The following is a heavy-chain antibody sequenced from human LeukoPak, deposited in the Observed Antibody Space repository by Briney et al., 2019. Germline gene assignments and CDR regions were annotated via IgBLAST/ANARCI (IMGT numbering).Heavy chain of an antibody. CDR2: IYHSGDT. J-gene: IGHJ4*02. D-gene: IGHD6-19*01. Sequence: SETLSLTCIVSGYSITSGYYWGWIRQPPGKGLEWIGSIYHSGDTYYNPSLKSRVTISVDTSKNQFSLKLDSVTAADTAVYYCAKETSSGWYYFDYWGQGTLVTVSS. V-gene: IGHV4-38-2*02. CDR3: AKETSSGWYYFDY. CDR1: GYSITSGYY.